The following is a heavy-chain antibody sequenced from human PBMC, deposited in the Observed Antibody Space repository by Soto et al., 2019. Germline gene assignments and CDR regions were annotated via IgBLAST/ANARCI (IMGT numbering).Heavy chain of an antibody. J-gene: IGHJ6*03. D-gene: IGHD2-15*01. CDR1: GGSISSYY. V-gene: IGHV4-59*08. CDR3: ARGGYCSGGSCYFLDYYYYMDV. Sequence: SETLSLTCTVSGGSISSYYWSWIRQPPGKGLEWIGHIYYSGSTNYNPSLKSRVTISVDTTKNQFSLKLSSVTAADTAVYYCARGGYCSGGSCYFLDYYYYMDVWGKGATVTVS. CDR2: IYYSGST.